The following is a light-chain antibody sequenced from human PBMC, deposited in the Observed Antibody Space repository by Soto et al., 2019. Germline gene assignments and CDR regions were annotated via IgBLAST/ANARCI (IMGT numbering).Light chain of an antibody. CDR3: QQYNSYQGT. J-gene: IGKJ1*01. CDR2: DAS. V-gene: IGKV1-5*01. CDR1: QSISSW. Sequence: DIQMTQSPSTLSASVGDRVTITCRASQSISSWLAWYQQKPGKAPKLLIYDASSLESGVPSRFSGNGSGTEFTLTISSLQPDDFATYYCQQYNSYQGTFGQGTKVDIK.